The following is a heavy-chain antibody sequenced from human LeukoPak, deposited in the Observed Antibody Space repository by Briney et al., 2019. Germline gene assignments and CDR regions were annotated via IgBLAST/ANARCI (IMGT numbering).Heavy chain of an antibody. CDR3: ARLKSVVVVPAAIFRRGAFDI. CDR1: GGSFSGYY. V-gene: IGHV4-34*01. J-gene: IGHJ3*02. CDR2: INHSGST. D-gene: IGHD2-2*01. Sequence: SSETLSLTCAVYGGSFSGYYWSWIRQPPGKGLEWIGEINHSGSTNYNPSLKSRVTISVDTSKNQFSLKLSSVTAADTAVYYCARLKSVVVVPAAIFRRGAFDIWGQGTMVTVSS.